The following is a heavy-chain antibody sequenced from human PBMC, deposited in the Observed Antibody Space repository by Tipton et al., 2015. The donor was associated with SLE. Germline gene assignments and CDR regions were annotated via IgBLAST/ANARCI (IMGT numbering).Heavy chain of an antibody. CDR3: AREAAHGDYVSLDS. CDR2: IKHGGST. J-gene: IGHJ4*02. D-gene: IGHD4-17*01. Sequence: LVKPTQTLSLTCAVYGGSFSGYYWSWIRQPPGKGLEWIGEIKHGGSTNYNPSLESRVIISIDMSENQFSLKLRSVTAADTAVYYCAREAAHGDYVSLDSWGQGTLVTVSS. V-gene: IGHV4-34*01. CDR1: GGSFSGYY.